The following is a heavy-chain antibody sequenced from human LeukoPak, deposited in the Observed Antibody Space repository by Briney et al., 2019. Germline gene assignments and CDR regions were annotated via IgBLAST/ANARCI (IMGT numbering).Heavy chain of an antibody. V-gene: IGHV3-48*04. CDR2: ISSSSSTI. CDR1: GFTFSSYS. CDR3: TTVSKYSSGYFPHYHYYYYMDV. Sequence: PGGSLRLSCAASGFTFSSYSMNWVRQAPGKGLEWVSYISSSSSTIYYADSVKGRFTISRDNAKNSLYLQMNSLKTEDTAVYYCTTVSKYSSGYFPHYHYYYYMDVWGKGTTVTVSS. J-gene: IGHJ6*03. D-gene: IGHD3-22*01.